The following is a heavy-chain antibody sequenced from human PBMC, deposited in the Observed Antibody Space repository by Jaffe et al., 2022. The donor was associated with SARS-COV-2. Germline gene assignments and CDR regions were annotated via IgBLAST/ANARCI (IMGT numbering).Heavy chain of an antibody. CDR2: IYPGDSDT. J-gene: IGHJ6*02. CDR3: ARMASDYGLYYGMDV. D-gene: IGHD4-17*01. V-gene: IGHV5-51*01. CDR1: GYSFTSYW. Sequence: EVQLVQSGAEVKKPGESLKISCKGSGYSFTSYWIGWVRQMPGKGLEWMGIIYPGDSDTRYSPSFQGQVTISADKSISTAYLQWSSLKASDTAMYYCARMASDYGLYYGMDVWGQGTTVTVSS.